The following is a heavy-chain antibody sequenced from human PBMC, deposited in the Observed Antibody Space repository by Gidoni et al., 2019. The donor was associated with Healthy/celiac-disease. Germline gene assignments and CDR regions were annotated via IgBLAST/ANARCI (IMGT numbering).Heavy chain of an antibody. D-gene: IGHD1-20*01. CDR2: ISYDGSNK. CDR3: AREGEVWSITGTNRGLRAFDI. V-gene: IGHV3-30-3*01. Sequence: QVQLVESGGGVVQPGRALRLACAASGLPFSSYAMHWVRQAPGKGLEWVAVISYDGSNKYYADSVKGRFTISRDNSKNTLYLQMNSLRAEDTAVYYCAREGEVWSITGTNRGLRAFDIWGQGTMVTVSS. CDR1: GLPFSSYA. J-gene: IGHJ3*02.